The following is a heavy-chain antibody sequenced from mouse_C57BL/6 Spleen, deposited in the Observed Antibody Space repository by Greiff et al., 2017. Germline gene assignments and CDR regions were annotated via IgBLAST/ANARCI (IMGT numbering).Heavy chain of an antibody. CDR1: GYAFSSSW. Sequence: QVQLQQSGPELVKPGASVKISCKASGYAFSSSWMNWVKQRPGKGLEWIGRIYPGDGDTNYNGKFKGKATLTADKSSSTAYMQLSSLTSEDSAVYCCASEEPAYWYFDVWGTGTTVTVSS. J-gene: IGHJ1*03. CDR3: ASEEPAYWYFDV. V-gene: IGHV1-82*01. CDR2: IYPGDGDT.